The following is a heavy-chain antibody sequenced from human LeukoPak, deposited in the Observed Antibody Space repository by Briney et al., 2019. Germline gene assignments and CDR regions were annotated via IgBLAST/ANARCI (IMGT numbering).Heavy chain of an antibody. V-gene: IGHV1-58*01. CDR1: GFTFTSSA. CDR2: IVVGSGNT. J-gene: IGHJ6*02. CDR3: AADPTYYYDSSGYYPPYYYYYGMDV. Sequence: SVKVSCKASGFTFTSSAVQWVRQARGQRLDWIGWIVVGSGNTNYAQKFQERVTITRDMSTSTAYMELSSLRSEDTAVYYCAADPTYYYDSSGYYPPYYYYYGMDVWGQGTAVTVSS. D-gene: IGHD3-22*01.